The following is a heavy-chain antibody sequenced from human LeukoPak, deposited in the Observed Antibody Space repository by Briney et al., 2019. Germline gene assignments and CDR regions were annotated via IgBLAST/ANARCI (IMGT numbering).Heavy chain of an antibody. D-gene: IGHD3-10*01. J-gene: IGHJ5*02. CDR3: AREEDGGWFDP. CDR1: GFTFNSYG. V-gene: IGHV3-33*01. CDR2: IWYDGSNK. Sequence: PGGSLRLSCAASGFTFNSYGMHWVRQAPGKGLEWVAVIWYDGSNKYYADSVKGRFTISRANSKNTLYLQMNSLRAEDTAVHYCAREEDGGWFDPWGQGTLVTVSS.